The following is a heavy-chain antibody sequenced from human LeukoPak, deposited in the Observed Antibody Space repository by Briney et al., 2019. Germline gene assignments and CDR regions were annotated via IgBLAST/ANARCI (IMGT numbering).Heavy chain of an antibody. CDR1: GGSISSSSYY. CDR3: ARNDYSNQKASEYYMDV. D-gene: IGHD4-11*01. CDR2: IYYSGST. J-gene: IGHJ6*03. V-gene: IGHV4-39*07. Sequence: PSETLSLTCTVSGGSISSSSYYWGWIRQPPGKGLEWIGRIYYSGSTYYNPSLKSRVTISVDTSKNQFSLKLSSVTAADTAVYYCARNDYSNQKASEYYMDVWGKGTTVTVSS.